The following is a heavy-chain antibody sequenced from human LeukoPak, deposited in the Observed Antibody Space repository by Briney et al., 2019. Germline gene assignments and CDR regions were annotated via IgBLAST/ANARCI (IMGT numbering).Heavy chain of an antibody. J-gene: IGHJ4*02. Sequence: SGTLSLTCAVSGGSISSSNWWSWVRQPPGKGLEWIGEIYHSGSTNYNPSLKSRVTISVDKSKNQFSLKLSSVTAADTAVYYCARAYIPLVRWHSLYFDYWGQGTLVTVSS. CDR1: GGSISSSNW. D-gene: IGHD4-23*01. CDR3: ARAYIPLVRWHSLYFDY. V-gene: IGHV4-4*02. CDR2: IYHSGST.